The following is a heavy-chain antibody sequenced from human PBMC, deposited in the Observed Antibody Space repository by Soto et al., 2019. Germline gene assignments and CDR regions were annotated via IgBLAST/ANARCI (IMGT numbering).Heavy chain of an antibody. V-gene: IGHV3-30-3*01. CDR1: GFTFSTHA. CDR3: ARDQTGITTAGGGRIDH. CDR2: VSFDGTNK. Sequence: QVQLVESGGGVVQPGRSLRLSCAASGFTFSTHAMHWVRQAPGKGLECVAIVSFDGTNKYHADSVKGRFTISRDNSKNTLYLQMSGLTPEDTAVYYCARDQTGITTAGGGRIDHWGQGTLVTVPS. D-gene: IGHD6-13*01. J-gene: IGHJ4*02.